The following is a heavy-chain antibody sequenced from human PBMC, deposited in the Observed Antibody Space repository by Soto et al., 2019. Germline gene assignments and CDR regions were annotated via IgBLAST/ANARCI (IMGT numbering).Heavy chain of an antibody. V-gene: IGHV1-69*12. CDR1: GGTFSSYA. CDR3: ASGGGGATPIDY. D-gene: IGHD3-16*01. CDR2: IIPISGTA. J-gene: IGHJ4*02. Sequence: QVQLVQSGAEVKKPGSSVKVSCKASGGTFSSYAISWVRQAPGQGLEWMGGIIPISGTANYAQKFQGRVTITDNQSTSTAYMELTRLRSEDTAVYYCASGGGGATPIDYWRQGTLVTVSS.